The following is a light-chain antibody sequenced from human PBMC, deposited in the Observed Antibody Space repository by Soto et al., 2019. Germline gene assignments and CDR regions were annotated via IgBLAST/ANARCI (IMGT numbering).Light chain of an antibody. CDR3: SSYTSSSTLYV. J-gene: IGLJ1*01. CDR1: NSDVGTYDY. CDR2: EVA. Sequence: QSVLTQPASVSGSPGQSITISCTGTNSDVGTYDYLSWYQQYPGKAPKLIIYEVADRPSGVSNRFSGSKSGNTASLTISGLQAEDEADYYCSSYTSSSTLYVFGTGTKVTVL. V-gene: IGLV2-14*01.